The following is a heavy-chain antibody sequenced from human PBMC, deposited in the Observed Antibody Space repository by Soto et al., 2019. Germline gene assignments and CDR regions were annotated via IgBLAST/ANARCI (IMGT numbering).Heavy chain of an antibody. CDR1: GGSISSYY. Sequence: SETLSLTCTVSGGSISSYYWSWIRQPPGKGLEWIGYIYYTGSTTYNPSLKSRVTISIDRSKNQISLDLTSVTAADTAVYYCTSDYGSGSYRFDYWGLGTLVTVSS. J-gene: IGHJ4*02. CDR3: TSDYGSGSYRFDY. CDR2: IYYTGST. V-gene: IGHV4-59*12. D-gene: IGHD3-10*01.